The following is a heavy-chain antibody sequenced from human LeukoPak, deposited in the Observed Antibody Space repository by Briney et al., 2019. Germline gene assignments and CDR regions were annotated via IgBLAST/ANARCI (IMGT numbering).Heavy chain of an antibody. CDR1: GSTFTGYY. CDR2: LNPNTGAS. D-gene: IGHD3-16*01. CDR3: ASEPLGAAHYDS. Sequence: ASVRVSCKASGSTFTGYYFHWVRQAPGHGLEWMGWLNPNTGASKYAQDFHGRVTMTGNMSITTVYIGLTRLRFDDTAVYYCASEPLGAAHYDSWGQGTLVTVSS. J-gene: IGHJ4*02. V-gene: IGHV1-2*02.